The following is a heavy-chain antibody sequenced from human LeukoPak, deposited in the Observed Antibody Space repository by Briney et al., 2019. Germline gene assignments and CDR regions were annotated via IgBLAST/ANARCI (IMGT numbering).Heavy chain of an antibody. J-gene: IGHJ3*01. CDR1: GGSISSGDYY. D-gene: IGHD3-22*01. V-gene: IGHV4-30-4*08. Sequence: SETLSLTCTVSGGSISSGDYYWSWIRQPPGKGLEWIGYIYYSGSTYYNPSLKSRVTISVDTSKNQFSLKLSSVTAADTAVYNCARDPRYYYDSSGSPNSVWGQGTMVTVSS. CDR3: ARDPRYYYDSSGSPNSV. CDR2: IYYSGST.